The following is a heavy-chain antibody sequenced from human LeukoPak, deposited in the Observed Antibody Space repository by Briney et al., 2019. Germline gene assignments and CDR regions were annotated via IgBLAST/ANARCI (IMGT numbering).Heavy chain of an antibody. D-gene: IGHD3-10*01. CDR2: IKSDGSGA. CDR1: GFSFSSSW. V-gene: IGHV3-74*03. Sequence: GGSLRLSCAASGFSFSSSWTHWVRQVPGKGLVWVSRIKSDGSGATYADSVKGRFTISRDNTKNTLYLQMNSLRAEDTAVYYCARDRYYVVDYWGQGTLVTVSS. J-gene: IGHJ4*02. CDR3: ARDRYYVVDY.